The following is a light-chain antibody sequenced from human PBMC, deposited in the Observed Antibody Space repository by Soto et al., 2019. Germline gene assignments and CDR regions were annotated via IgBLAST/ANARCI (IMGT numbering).Light chain of an antibody. CDR1: SSDVGGYNY. V-gene: IGLV2-14*01. Sequence: QSALTQPASVSGSPGQSLTISCTGTSSDVGGYNYVSWYQQHPGKAPKLIIYEVSDRPSGVSNRFSGSKSGNTASLTISGLQAEDEADYYCSSYTITSTYVFGTGTKVTVL. J-gene: IGLJ1*01. CDR2: EVS. CDR3: SSYTITSTYV.